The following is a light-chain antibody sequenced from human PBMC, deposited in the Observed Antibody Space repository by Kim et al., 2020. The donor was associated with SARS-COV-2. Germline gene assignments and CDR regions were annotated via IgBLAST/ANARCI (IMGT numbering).Light chain of an antibody. CDR2: DAS. CDR1: QSVSGSY. V-gene: IGKV3D-20*01. Sequence: TLSLSPGERSTLSCGASQSVSGSYLAWYQQKPGLAPRLLIYDASSRATGIPDRCSGSGSGTDFTLTISRLEPEDFAVYYCQHSGVTFGGGTKLEIK. J-gene: IGKJ4*01. CDR3: QHSGVT.